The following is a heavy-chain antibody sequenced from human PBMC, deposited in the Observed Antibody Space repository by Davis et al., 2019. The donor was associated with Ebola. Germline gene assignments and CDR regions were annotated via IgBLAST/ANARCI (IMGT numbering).Heavy chain of an antibody. CDR2: IKQDGSEK. J-gene: IGHJ5*02. Sequence: PGGSLRLSCAASGFTFSSYWMSWVRQAPGKGLEWVANIKQDGSEKYYVDSVKGRFTISRDNAKNSLYLQMNSLRAEDTAVYYCNTDFWSGRDGDWFDPWGQGTLVTVSS. CDR1: GFTFSSYW. V-gene: IGHV3-7*01. D-gene: IGHD3-3*01. CDR3: NTDFWSGRDGDWFDP.